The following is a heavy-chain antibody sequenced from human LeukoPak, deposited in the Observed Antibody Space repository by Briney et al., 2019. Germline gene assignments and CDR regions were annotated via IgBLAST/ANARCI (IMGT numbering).Heavy chain of an antibody. CDR1: GFTFSRTW. CDR2: INGDGSEE. J-gene: IGHJ4*02. Sequence: GGSLRLSCAASGFTFSRTWMSWVRHSPGKGLEWVANINGDGSEEYYVDSVKGRFTISRDNAKNSLDLQMNSLRAEDTAVYYCARHGPHNFDYWGQGTLVTVSS. V-gene: IGHV3-7*01. CDR3: ARHGPHNFDY.